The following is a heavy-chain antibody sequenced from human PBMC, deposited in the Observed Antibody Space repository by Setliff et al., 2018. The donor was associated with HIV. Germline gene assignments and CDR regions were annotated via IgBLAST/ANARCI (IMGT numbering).Heavy chain of an antibody. Sequence: PSETLSLTCTVSGASISSHYWSWIRQSPGKGLEWIGSIYYSETTNNNPSLKSRVTISVDTSTNQLSLKLRSVTAADTAVYYCARVEAKVRGATYGMDVWGQGTTVTVSS. J-gene: IGHJ6*02. CDR1: GASISSHY. V-gene: IGHV4-59*11. CDR2: IYYSETT. D-gene: IGHD3-10*01. CDR3: ARVEAKVRGATYGMDV.